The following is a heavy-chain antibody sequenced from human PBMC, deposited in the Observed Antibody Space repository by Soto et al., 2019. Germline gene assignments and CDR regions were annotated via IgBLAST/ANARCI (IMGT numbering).Heavy chain of an antibody. CDR1: GGSVSSGSYY. Sequence: QVQLQESGPGLVKPSETLSLTCTVSGGSVSSGSYYWSWIRQPPGKGLEWIGYIYYSGSTNYNPSLKSRVTISVDTSKNQFSLKLSSVTAADTAVYYCARALSDDSSGSYDYWGQGTLVTVSS. J-gene: IGHJ4*02. CDR2: IYYSGST. D-gene: IGHD3-22*01. V-gene: IGHV4-61*01. CDR3: ARALSDDSSGSYDY.